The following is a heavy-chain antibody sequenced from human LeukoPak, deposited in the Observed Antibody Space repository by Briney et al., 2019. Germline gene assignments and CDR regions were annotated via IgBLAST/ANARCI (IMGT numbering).Heavy chain of an antibody. J-gene: IGHJ4*02. CDR2: INPNSGGT. CDR1: GYTFTGYY. CDR3: AREFDWLSISTFDY. Sequence: ASVKVSCKASGYTFTGYYMHWVRQAPGQGLEWMGWINPNSGGTNYAQKFQGRVTMTRDTSISTAYMELSRLRSDDTAVYYCAREFDWLSISTFDYWGQGTLVTVSS. D-gene: IGHD3-9*01. V-gene: IGHV1-2*02.